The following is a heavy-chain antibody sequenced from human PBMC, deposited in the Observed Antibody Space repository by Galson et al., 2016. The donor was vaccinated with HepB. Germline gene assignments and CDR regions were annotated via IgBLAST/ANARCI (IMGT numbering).Heavy chain of an antibody. D-gene: IGHD3-16*01. Sequence: SVKVSCKASGYTFNKYAVHWVRQAPGQRLEWMGWINTDNGHTQYSQKFQDRVTITWDTFAGTAYMELSSLRSEDTAVYYCARNLIGGADFDYWGQGTLVPVSS. CDR3: ARNLIGGADFDY. CDR1: GYTFNKYA. CDR2: INTDNGHT. J-gene: IGHJ4*02. V-gene: IGHV1-3*04.